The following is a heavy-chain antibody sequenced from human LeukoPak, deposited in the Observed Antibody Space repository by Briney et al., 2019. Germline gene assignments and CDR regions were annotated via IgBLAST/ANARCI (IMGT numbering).Heavy chain of an antibody. V-gene: IGHV3-21*01. D-gene: IGHD3-22*01. J-gene: IGHJ4*02. Sequence: KPGGSLRLSCAASGFTFSSYSMNWVRQAPGKGLEWVSSISSSSSYIYYADSVKGRFTISRDDAKNSLYLQMNSLRAEDTAVYYCARDGYFYYYDSSGYNPYYFDYWGQGTLVTVSS. CDR2: ISSSSSYI. CDR3: ARDGYFYYYDSSGYNPYYFDY. CDR1: GFTFSSYS.